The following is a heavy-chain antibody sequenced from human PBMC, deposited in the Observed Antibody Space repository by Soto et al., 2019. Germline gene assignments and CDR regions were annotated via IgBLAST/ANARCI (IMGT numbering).Heavy chain of an antibody. CDR1: GFTSDDYT. CDR2: ISWDGGST. D-gene: IGHD6-13*01. Sequence: GGSLRLSCAASGFTSDDYTMHWVRQAPGKGLEWVSLISWDGGSTYYADSVKGRFTISRDNSKNSLYLQMNSLRTEDTALYYCAKDNSSPRHYYYYYGMDVWGQGTTVTVSS. J-gene: IGHJ6*02. CDR3: AKDNSSPRHYYYYYGMDV. V-gene: IGHV3-43*01.